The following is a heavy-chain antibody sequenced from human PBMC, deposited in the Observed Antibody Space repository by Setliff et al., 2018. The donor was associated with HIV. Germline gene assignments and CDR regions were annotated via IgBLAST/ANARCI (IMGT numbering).Heavy chain of an antibody. J-gene: IGHJ3*02. V-gene: IGHV3-23*01. CDR2: ISGSGGST. D-gene: IGHD5-18*01. CDR1: GFTFSSYS. Sequence: GGSLRLSCAASGFTFSSYSMNWVRQAPGKGLEWVSAISGSGGSTYYGDSVKGRFANSRDNSNNTLYLQMNSLRVEDTAIYYCAKRGGSIQPDAFDMWGQGTMVTVSS. CDR3: AKRGGSIQPDAFDM.